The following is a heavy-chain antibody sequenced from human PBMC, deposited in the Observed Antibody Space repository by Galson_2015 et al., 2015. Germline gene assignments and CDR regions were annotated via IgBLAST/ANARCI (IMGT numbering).Heavy chain of an antibody. V-gene: IGHV1-8*01. J-gene: IGHJ4*02. CDR3: ARLPHFSGSGGVDY. CDR2: MNPNSGNT. Sequence: SVKVSCKASGYTFTSYDINWGRQATGQGLEWKGWMNPNSGNTGYAQKFQGRVTMTRNTSISTAYMELSSLRSEDTAVYYCARLPHFSGSGGVDYWGQGTLVPASS. D-gene: IGHD3-10*01. CDR1: GYTFTSYD.